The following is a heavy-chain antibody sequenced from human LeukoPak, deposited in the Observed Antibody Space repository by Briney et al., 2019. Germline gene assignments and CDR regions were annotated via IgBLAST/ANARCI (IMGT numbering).Heavy chain of an antibody. CDR3: ARRGCNGGSCYAY. Sequence: GEPLKISCKGSGYSFSNDWIGWVRQMPGKGLEWMGIIYPGDSDTRYSPSFQGQVTISADKSISTAYLQWSSLGASDTAMYYCARRGCNGGSCYAYWGQGTLVTVSS. CDR1: GYSFSNDW. CDR2: IYPGDSDT. V-gene: IGHV5-51*01. D-gene: IGHD2-15*01. J-gene: IGHJ4*02.